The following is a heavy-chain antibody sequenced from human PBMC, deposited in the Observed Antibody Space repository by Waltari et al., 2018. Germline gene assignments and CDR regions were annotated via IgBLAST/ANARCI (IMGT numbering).Heavy chain of an antibody. J-gene: IGHJ4*02. D-gene: IGHD6-19*01. CDR3: ARDQVVAGTPRNFDY. CDR2: ITLGGSST. Sequence: QVQLVQSGAEVKKPGASVKVSCKASGYTFTSYYMHWVRQAPGQGLEWMGLITLGGSSTTYAQKFQGRVTRTRDTSTSTVYMELSSLRSEDTAVYYCARDQVVAGTPRNFDYWGQGTLVTVSS. CDR1: GYTFTSYY. V-gene: IGHV1-46*01.